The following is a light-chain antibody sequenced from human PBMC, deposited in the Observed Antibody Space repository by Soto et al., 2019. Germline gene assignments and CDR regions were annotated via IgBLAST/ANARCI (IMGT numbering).Light chain of an antibody. V-gene: IGLV2-11*01. CDR1: SSDVGVYNY. J-gene: IGLJ2*01. Sequence: QSALTQPRSVSGSPGQSVTISCTGTSSDVGVYNYVSWYQQHPGKAPQLMIYDVSQRPSGVPDRFSGSKSDNTASLTISGLQPDDEADYYCCSYAGSYTFGAFGGGTKLTVL. CDR2: DVS. CDR3: CSYAGSYTFGA.